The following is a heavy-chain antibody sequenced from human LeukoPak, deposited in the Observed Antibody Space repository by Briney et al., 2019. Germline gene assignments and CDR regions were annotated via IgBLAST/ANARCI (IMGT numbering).Heavy chain of an antibody. J-gene: IGHJ2*01. D-gene: IGHD6-13*01. V-gene: IGHV3-21*01. CDR2: ISGSSSYI. CDR1: GFTFSSYE. Sequence: GGSLRLSCAASGFTFSSYEMNWVRQAPGKGLEWVSSISGSSSYIYYADSVKGRFTISRDNAKNSLYLQMNSLRAEDTAVYYCARVPMIVGYTSRELGHWYFDLWGRAPWSLSPQ. CDR3: ARVPMIVGYTSRELGHWYFDL.